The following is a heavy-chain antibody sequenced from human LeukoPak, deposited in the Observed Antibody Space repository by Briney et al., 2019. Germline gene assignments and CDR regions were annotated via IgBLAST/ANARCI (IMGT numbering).Heavy chain of an antibody. J-gene: IGHJ4*02. Sequence: WASVKVSCKASGYTFTGYYMHWVRQAPGQGLEWMGRINPNSGGTNYAQNFQGRVTMTRDTSISTAYMELSGLRSDDSAVYYCARAGRRDGYNCDFDYWGQGTLVTVSS. CDR1: GYTFTGYY. V-gene: IGHV1-2*06. CDR2: INPNSGGT. CDR3: ARAGRRDGYNCDFDY. D-gene: IGHD5-24*01.